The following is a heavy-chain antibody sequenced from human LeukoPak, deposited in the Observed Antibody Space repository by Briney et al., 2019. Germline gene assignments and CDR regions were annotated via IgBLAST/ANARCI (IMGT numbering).Heavy chain of an antibody. CDR2: IRYDGSNK. Sequence: GGSLRLSCAASGFTFSSYGMHWVRQAPGKGLEWVAFIRYDGSNKYYADSVKGRFTTSRDNSKNTLYLQMNSLRAEDTAVYYCAKDFQTWIQLWDDAFDIWGQGTMVTVSS. V-gene: IGHV3-30*02. D-gene: IGHD5-18*01. CDR1: GFTFSSYG. J-gene: IGHJ3*02. CDR3: AKDFQTWIQLWDDAFDI.